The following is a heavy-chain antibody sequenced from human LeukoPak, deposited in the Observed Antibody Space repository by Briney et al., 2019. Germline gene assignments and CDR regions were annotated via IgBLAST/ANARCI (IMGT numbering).Heavy chain of an antibody. D-gene: IGHD6-13*01. CDR2: IYYSGST. CDR1: GGSISSYY. J-gene: IGHJ4*02. CDR3: ARSSHSSSLYYFDY. V-gene: IGHV4-59*01. Sequence: SETLSLTCTVSGGSISSYYWSWIRQPPGKGLEWIGYIYYSGSTNYNPSLKSRVTISVDTSKNQFSLKLSSVTAADTAVYYCARSSHSSSLYYFDYWGQGTLVTVSS.